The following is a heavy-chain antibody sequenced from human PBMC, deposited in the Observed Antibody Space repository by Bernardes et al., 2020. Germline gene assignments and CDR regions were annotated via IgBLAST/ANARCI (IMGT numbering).Heavy chain of an antibody. D-gene: IGHD3-16*01. CDR2: INHSGST. CDR3: ARVRIWGSYRQAEYFDY. Sequence: SETLSLTCAVYGGSFSGYYWSWIRQPPGKGLEWIGEINHSGSTNYNPSLKSRVTISVDTSKNQFSLKLSSVTAADTAEYYCARVRIWGSYRQAEYFDYWGQGTLVTVSS. CDR1: GGSFSGYY. J-gene: IGHJ4*02. V-gene: IGHV4-34*01.